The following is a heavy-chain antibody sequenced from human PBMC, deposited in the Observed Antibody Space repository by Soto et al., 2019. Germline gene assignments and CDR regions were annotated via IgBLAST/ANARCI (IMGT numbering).Heavy chain of an antibody. CDR2: ISSSSSYT. Sequence: PGGSLRLSCAASGFTFSSYSMNWVRQAPGKGLEWVSSISSSSSYTYYADSVKGRFTISRDNAKNSLYLQMNSLGVEDTAVYYCARDRGYDAHDYYYNAMDVWGQGTTVTVSS. J-gene: IGHJ6*02. CDR3: ARDRGYDAHDYYYNAMDV. V-gene: IGHV3-21*01. D-gene: IGHD2-15*01. CDR1: GFTFSSYS.